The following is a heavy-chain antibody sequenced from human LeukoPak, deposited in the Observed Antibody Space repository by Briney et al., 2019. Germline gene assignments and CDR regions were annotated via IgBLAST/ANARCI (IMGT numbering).Heavy chain of an antibody. V-gene: IGHV4-34*01. D-gene: IGHD3-10*01. J-gene: IGHJ3*02. CDR1: GGSFSGYY. CDR2: INHSGST. CDR3: ARSMSRGAFDI. Sequence: PSETLSLTCAVYGGSFSGYYWSWIRQPPGKGLEWIGEINHSGSTNYNPSLKSRVTISVDTSKNQFSLKLSSVTAADTAVYYCARSMSRGAFDIWGQGTMVTVSS.